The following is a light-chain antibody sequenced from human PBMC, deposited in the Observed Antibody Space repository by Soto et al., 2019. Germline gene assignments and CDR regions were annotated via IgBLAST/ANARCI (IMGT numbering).Light chain of an antibody. CDR1: QTISTY. V-gene: IGKV1-39*01. CDR2: AAS. CDR3: QRSSVTPYT. J-gene: IGKJ2*01. Sequence: DIQMTQSPSSLSASVGDRVTITCRASQTISTYLNWYQQNPGKAPKLLIYAASSLQSGVPSRFSGRGSGTIFTSPIRSWKPKILEPYSCQRSSVTPYTFGQGTK.